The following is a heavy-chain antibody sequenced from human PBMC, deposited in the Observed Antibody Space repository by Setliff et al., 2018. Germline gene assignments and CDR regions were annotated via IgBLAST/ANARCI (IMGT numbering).Heavy chain of an antibody. J-gene: IGHJ5*02. D-gene: IGHD4-4*01. CDR1: GITFKNAW. CDR3: TTGPRDSRNYLNWFNP. CDR2: IKSSLEGATS. V-gene: IGHV3-15*01. Sequence: GGSLRLFCSVSGITFKNAWMTWVRQAPGKGPEWVGRIKSSLEGATSDYGAPAKGRFTISRDDSKNMIFLHMNNLKTEDTGFYYCTTGPRDSRNYLNWFNPWGQGTLVTVSS.